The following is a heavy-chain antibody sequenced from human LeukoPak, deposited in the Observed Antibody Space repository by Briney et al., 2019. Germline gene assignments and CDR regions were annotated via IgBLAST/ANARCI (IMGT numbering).Heavy chain of an antibody. CDR1: GGTFSSYA. CDR2: IIPIFGTA. D-gene: IGHD1-14*01. V-gene: IGHV1-69*05. J-gene: IGHJ6*03. Sequence: GASVKVSCKASGGTFSSYAISWVQQAPGQGLEWMGGIIPIFGTANYAQKFQGRVTITTDESTSTAYMELSSLRSEDTAVYYCARLTLMGYYYMDVWGKGTTVTVSS. CDR3: ARLTLMGYYYMDV.